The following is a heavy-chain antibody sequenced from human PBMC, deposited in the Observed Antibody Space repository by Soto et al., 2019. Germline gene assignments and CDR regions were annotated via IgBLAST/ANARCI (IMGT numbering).Heavy chain of an antibody. Sequence: ASVKVSCKASGYTFTSYGISWVRQAPGQGLEWMGWISAYNGNTNYAQKLQSRVTMTTDTSTSTAYMELRSLRSDDTAVYYCARVFIEDSSASNDYWGQGTLVTVSS. D-gene: IGHD6-6*01. CDR1: GYTFTSYG. V-gene: IGHV1-18*01. CDR2: ISAYNGNT. CDR3: ARVFIEDSSASNDY. J-gene: IGHJ4*02.